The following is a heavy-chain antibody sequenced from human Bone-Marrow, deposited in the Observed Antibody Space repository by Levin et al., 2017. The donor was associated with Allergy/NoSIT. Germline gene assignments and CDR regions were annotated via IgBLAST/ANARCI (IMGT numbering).Heavy chain of an antibody. CDR3: AINKAGSSFDY. Sequence: ASVKVSCKASGNTFTDTGYYLHWLRQAPRQGLEWMGWIMPNDGGTKYAQKSQGRVTMTRDTSITTAYMELSSLRPDDTAVYYCAINKAGSSFDYWGQGTLVTVSS. CDR2: IMPNDGGT. J-gene: IGHJ4*02. D-gene: IGHD6-13*01. V-gene: IGHV1-2*02. CDR1: GNTFTDTGYY.